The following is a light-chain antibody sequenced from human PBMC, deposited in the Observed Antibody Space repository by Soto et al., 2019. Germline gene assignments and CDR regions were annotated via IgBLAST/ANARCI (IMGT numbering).Light chain of an antibody. Sequence: QSVLTQPPSVSGAPGQRVTISCTGGSSNIGAGYNVHWYQQLPGTAPKLLIYGNNNRPSGVPDRFSGSKSGTSASLAITGLQAEDEADYYCQSYDSSLSASVFGTGTKVTVL. J-gene: IGLJ1*01. CDR3: QSYDSSLSASV. CDR1: SSNIGAGYN. V-gene: IGLV1-40*01. CDR2: GNN.